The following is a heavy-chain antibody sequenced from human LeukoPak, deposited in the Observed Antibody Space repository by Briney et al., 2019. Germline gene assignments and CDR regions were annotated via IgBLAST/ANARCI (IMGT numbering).Heavy chain of an antibody. V-gene: IGHV3-7*05. D-gene: IGHD2-2*01. J-gene: IGHJ4*02. Sequence: PGGSLRLSCAASEFTFSNYWMSWVRRAPGKGLEWVANINQDGGEKNYVDSVKGRFTISRDNAKNSLYLQMDSLRAEDTAVYYCARIGSSHYFDFWGQGTLVTVSS. CDR3: ARIGSSHYFDF. CDR2: INQDGGEK. CDR1: EFTFSNYW.